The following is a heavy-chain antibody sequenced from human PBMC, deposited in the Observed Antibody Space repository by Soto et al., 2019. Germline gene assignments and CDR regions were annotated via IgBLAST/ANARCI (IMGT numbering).Heavy chain of an antibody. CDR3: ARDRAVSARGSFDY. Sequence: QVQLQESGPGLVEPSGTLSLTCAVSGGSVSSTNWWSWVRRPPGKGLGWIGEIYHSGSTYYNPSLKSRVTISVDKSKNQFSLRLSSVTAADTAVYFCARDRAVSARGSFDYWGQGTLVTVSS. J-gene: IGHJ4*02. V-gene: IGHV4-4*02. D-gene: IGHD6-19*01. CDR1: GGSVSSTNW. CDR2: IYHSGST.